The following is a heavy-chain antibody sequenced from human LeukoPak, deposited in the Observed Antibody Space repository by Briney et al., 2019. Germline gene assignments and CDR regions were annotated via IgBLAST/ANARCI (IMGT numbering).Heavy chain of an antibody. CDR2: ISSSSSYI. Sequence: GGSLRLSCAASGFTFSSYSINWVRQAPGKGLEWVSSISSSSSYIYYADSVKGRFTISRDNAKNSLYLQMNSLRAEDTAVYYCARDLGAYYDSSGYYYIYWGQGTLVTVSS. CDR3: ARDLGAYYDSSGYYYIY. D-gene: IGHD3-22*01. V-gene: IGHV3-21*01. J-gene: IGHJ4*02. CDR1: GFTFSSYS.